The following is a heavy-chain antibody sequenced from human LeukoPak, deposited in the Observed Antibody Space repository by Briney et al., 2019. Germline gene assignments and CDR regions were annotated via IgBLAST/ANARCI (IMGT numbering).Heavy chain of an antibody. J-gene: IGHJ4*02. CDR3: AKTGERDY. D-gene: IGHD7-27*01. Sequence: PGGSLRLSCAASGFTFNKSWMSWVRQAPGKGPEWVANIKEDGTQKYYVDSVRGRFTISRDNAENSLYLQMNSLRDEDTAVYYFAKTGERDYWGRGTLVTVSS. CDR1: GFTFNKSW. CDR2: IKEDGTQK. V-gene: IGHV3-7*01.